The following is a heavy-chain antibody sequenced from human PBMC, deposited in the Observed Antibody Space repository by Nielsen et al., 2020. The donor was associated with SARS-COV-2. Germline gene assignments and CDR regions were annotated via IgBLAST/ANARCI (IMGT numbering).Heavy chain of an antibody. CDR3: ARGDLVVVPSPILGLGPFFYYFYLDV. CDR2: VSHSGSI. Sequence: SETLSLTFAVSGGSVSSNDWWTWVRQSPGKGPEWIGEVSHSGSINYNPSLKSRVTLSMDKSKRQFSLRLTSVSAADTAVYFCARGDLVVVPSPILGLGPFFYYFYLDVWGKGTTVIVSS. J-gene: IGHJ6*03. V-gene: IGHV4-4*02. D-gene: IGHD2-2*01. CDR1: GGSVSSNDW.